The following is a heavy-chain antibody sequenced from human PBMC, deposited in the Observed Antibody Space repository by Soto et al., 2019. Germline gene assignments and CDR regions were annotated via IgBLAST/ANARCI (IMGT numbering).Heavy chain of an antibody. Sequence: PSETLYLTCSVSRGSVRNKTYYWRWIRQPPGKRPEWIGYVYYSGTTNYNPSPKSRVTISVDLSKNYFSLGLSSVTTADTALYYCARTTAVPNTHRSRYFFGYWGQGTLVTVSS. D-gene: IGHD4-17*01. V-gene: IGHV4-61*03. CDR3: ARTTAVPNTHRSRYFFGY. J-gene: IGHJ4*02. CDR2: VYYSGTT. CDR1: RGSVRNKTYY.